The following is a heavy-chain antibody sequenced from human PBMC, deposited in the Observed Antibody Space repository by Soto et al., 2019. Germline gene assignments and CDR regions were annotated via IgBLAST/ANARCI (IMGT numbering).Heavy chain of an antibody. Sequence: SETLSLTCTVSGGSISSSSYYWGWIRQPPGKGLEWIGSIYYSGSTYYNPSLKSRVTISVDTSKNQFSLKLSSVTAADTAVYYCARRVVCSGGSCYSFWFDPWGQGTLVTVSS. CDR3: ARRVVCSGGSCYSFWFDP. V-gene: IGHV4-39*01. D-gene: IGHD2-15*01. J-gene: IGHJ5*02. CDR1: GGSISSSSYY. CDR2: IYYSGST.